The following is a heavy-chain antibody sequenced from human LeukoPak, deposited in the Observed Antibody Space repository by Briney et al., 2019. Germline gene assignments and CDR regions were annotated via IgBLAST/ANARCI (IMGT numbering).Heavy chain of an antibody. CDR2: INHSGST. Sequence: SETLSLTCAVYGGSFSGYYWSWIRQPPGKGLEWIGEINHSGSTNYNPSLKSRVTISVDTSKNQFSLKLSSVTAADAAVYYCARGSRVLLGKLNWFDPWGQGTLVTVSS. D-gene: IGHD2-21*01. CDR3: ARGSRVLLGKLNWFDP. CDR1: GGSFSGYY. V-gene: IGHV4-34*01. J-gene: IGHJ5*02.